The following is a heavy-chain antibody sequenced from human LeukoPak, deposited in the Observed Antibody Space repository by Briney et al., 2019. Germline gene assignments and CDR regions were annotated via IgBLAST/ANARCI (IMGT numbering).Heavy chain of an antibody. D-gene: IGHD3-22*01. CDR2: IYYSGST. J-gene: IGHJ4*02. CDR1: GGSFSSGDYY. Sequence: SETLSLTCTVSGGSFSSGDYYWSWIRQPPGKGLEWIGYIYYSGSTYYNPSLKSRVTISVDTSKNQYSLKLSSVTAADAAVYYCARGLAYYDSSGYYYFDYWGQGTLVTVSS. V-gene: IGHV4-30-4*01. CDR3: ARGLAYYDSSGYYYFDY.